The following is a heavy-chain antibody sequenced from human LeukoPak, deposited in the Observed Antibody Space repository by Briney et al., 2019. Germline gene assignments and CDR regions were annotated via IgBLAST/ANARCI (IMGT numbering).Heavy chain of an antibody. Sequence: ASMKVSCKASGYTFTGYYMHWVRQAPGQGLEWMGWINAGNGNTKYSQEFQGRVTITRDTSAGTAYMELSSLRSEDMAVYYCARAKHSIAAQLDYWGQGTLVTVSS. D-gene: IGHD6-6*01. CDR2: INAGNGNT. J-gene: IGHJ4*02. CDR3: ARAKHSIAAQLDY. V-gene: IGHV1-3*03. CDR1: GYTFTGYY.